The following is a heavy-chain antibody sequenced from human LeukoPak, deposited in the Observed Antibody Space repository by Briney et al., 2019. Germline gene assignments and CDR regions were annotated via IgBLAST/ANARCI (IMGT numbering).Heavy chain of an antibody. CDR2: ISSSRSYT. J-gene: IGHJ5*02. CDR3: ARFVRYCSGGSCSNWFDP. V-gene: IGHV3-11*03. CDR1: GFIFSDYY. D-gene: IGHD2-15*01. Sequence: GGSLRLSCAASGFIFSDYYMSWIRQAPGKGLEWVSHISSSRSYTNYADSVKGRFTISRDNAKNSLYLQMNSLRAEDTAVYYCARFVRYCSGGSCSNWFDPWGQGTLVTVSS.